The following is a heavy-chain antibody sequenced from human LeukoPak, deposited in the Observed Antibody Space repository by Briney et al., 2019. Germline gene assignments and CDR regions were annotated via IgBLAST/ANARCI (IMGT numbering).Heavy chain of an antibody. J-gene: IGHJ4*02. Sequence: GGSLRLSCAASGFTFSTYWMTWVRQAPGKGLEWVANIKQDGSEKNYVDSVKGRFTISRDNAKNSLYLQMNTLSADDTAVYFCAGGISMVRGADYWGQGTLVTVSS. D-gene: IGHD3-10*01. CDR1: GFTFSTYW. CDR3: AGGISMVRGADY. CDR2: IKQDGSEK. V-gene: IGHV3-7*04.